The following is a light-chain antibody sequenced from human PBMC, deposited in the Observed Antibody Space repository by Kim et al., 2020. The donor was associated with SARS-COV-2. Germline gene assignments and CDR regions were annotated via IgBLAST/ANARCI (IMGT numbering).Light chain of an antibody. V-gene: IGKV3D-15*01. Sequence: VYPGEGATLSCRASQSISNNLAWYQQKAGQAPRLLIYGASTRATDFPVRFSGSGSGTEFILTITGLQSEDIGVYYCQQYSSWPLTFGGGTKVDIK. CDR1: QSISNN. CDR3: QQYSSWPLT. J-gene: IGKJ4*01. CDR2: GAS.